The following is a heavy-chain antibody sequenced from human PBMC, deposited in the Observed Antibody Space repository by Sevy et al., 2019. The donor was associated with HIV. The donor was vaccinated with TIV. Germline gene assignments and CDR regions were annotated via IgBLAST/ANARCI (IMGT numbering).Heavy chain of an antibody. CDR3: ATDTFSVTTSNDYMDV. Sequence: GGSLRLSCAASGFTFSNYWMRWVRQAPGKGLEWVANIQEDGSDKYYVDSVKGRFTISRDNAKNSLYLQMNSLRAEDTAVYYCATDTFSVTTSNDYMDVWGKGTTVTVSS. J-gene: IGHJ6*03. CDR1: GFTFSNYW. V-gene: IGHV3-7*01. CDR2: IQEDGSDK. D-gene: IGHD4-17*01.